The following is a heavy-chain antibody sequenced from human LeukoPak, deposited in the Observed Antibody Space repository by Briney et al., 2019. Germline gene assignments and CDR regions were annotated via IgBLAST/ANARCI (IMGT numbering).Heavy chain of an antibody. CDR3: ARELFGSGSRPDY. CDR1: GITFNA. V-gene: IGHV3-33*01. J-gene: IGHJ4*02. Sequence: GTSLRLSCAASGITFNAIHWVRQAPGKGLEWVALTWYDGRNKYYADSVKGRFTISIDNSKNMVYLHMNGLRADDTAVYYCARELFGSGSRPDYWGQGTLVTVSS. D-gene: IGHD3-10*01. CDR2: TWYDGRNK.